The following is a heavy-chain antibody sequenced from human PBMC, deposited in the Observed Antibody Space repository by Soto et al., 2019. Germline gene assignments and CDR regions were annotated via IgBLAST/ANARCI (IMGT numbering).Heavy chain of an antibody. D-gene: IGHD6-6*01. V-gene: IGHV4-39*01. J-gene: IGHJ4*02. CDR2: IYYSGST. CDR3: ARIKGKYSSSSVHY. Sequence: SETLSLTCTVSGGSISSSSYYWGWIRQAPGKGLEWIGSIYYSGSTYYNPSLKSRVTISVDTSKNQFSLKLSSVTAADTAVYYCARIKGKYSSSSVHYWAQGTLVTVSS. CDR1: GGSISSSSYY.